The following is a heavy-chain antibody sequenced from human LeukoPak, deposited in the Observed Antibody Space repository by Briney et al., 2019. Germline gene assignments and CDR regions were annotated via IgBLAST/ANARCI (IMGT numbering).Heavy chain of an antibody. CDR3: ARGMHYDILTGYPTYYYYGMDV. V-gene: IGHV1-8*01. CDR2: MNPNSGNA. CDR1: GYTFIRYE. Sequence: GASVKVSCKASGYTFIRYEINWVRQATAQGLEWMGWMNPNSGNAGYPQKFQGRVTITRNTSISTVYMDVSSLRSDDTAVYYCARGMHYDILTGYPTYYYYGMDVWGQGTTVTVSS. J-gene: IGHJ6*02. D-gene: IGHD3-9*01.